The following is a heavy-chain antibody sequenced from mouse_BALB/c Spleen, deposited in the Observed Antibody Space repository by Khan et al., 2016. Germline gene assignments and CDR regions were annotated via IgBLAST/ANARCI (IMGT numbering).Heavy chain of an antibody. J-gene: IGHJ3*01. CDR2: IYPGNVNT. Sequence: VQLKESGPELVKPGASVRISCKASGYTFTTYYIHWVKQRPGQGLEWIGWIYPGNVNTKYNEKFKGKATLTADKSSSTAYMQLSSLTSEDSAVYLCARNYYGYDEGLAYWGQGTLVTVSA. CDR1: GYTFTTYY. V-gene: IGHV1S56*01. D-gene: IGHD2-14*01. CDR3: ARNYYGYDEGLAY.